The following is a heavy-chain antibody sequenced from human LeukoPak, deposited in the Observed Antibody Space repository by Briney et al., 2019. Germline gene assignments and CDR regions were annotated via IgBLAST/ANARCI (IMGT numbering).Heavy chain of an antibody. CDR3: ARNRWFDP. CDR1: GGSISSYY. V-gene: IGHV4-59*01. CDR2: IYYSGSA. Sequence: PSETLSLTCTVSGGSISSYYWSWIRQPPGKGLEWIGYIYYSGSATYNPSLKSRVTISVDTSKNQFSLKLSSVTAADTAVYYCARNRWFDPWGQGTLVTVSS. J-gene: IGHJ5*02.